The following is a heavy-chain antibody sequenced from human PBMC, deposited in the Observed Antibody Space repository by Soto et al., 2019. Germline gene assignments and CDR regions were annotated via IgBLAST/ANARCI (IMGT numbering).Heavy chain of an antibody. CDR2: IIPIFGIA. J-gene: IGHJ3*02. Sequence: QVQLVQSGAEVKKPGSSVKVSCKASGGTLSNGTISWVRQAPGQGLEWMGRIIPIFGIANYAQKFQGRVTITADKSTGTAYMELSSVRSEDTAVFYCARSVIGGFDIWGQGTMVTVSS. D-gene: IGHD2-15*01. CDR1: GGTLSNGT. V-gene: IGHV1-69*02. CDR3: ARSVIGGFDI.